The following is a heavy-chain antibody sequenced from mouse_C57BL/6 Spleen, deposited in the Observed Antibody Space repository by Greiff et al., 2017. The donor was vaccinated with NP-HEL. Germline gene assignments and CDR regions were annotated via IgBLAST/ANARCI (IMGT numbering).Heavy chain of an antibody. CDR1: GFTFSSYG. D-gene: IGHD4-1*01. J-gene: IGHJ2*01. Sequence: EVMLVESGGDLVKPGGSLKLSCAASGFTFSSYGMSWVRQTPDKRLEWVATISSGGSYTYYPDSVKGRFTISRDNAKNTLYRQMSSLKSEDTAMYYCARQGTGVSYFDYWGQGTTLTVSS. CDR3: ARQGTGVSYFDY. V-gene: IGHV5-6*02. CDR2: ISSGGSYT.